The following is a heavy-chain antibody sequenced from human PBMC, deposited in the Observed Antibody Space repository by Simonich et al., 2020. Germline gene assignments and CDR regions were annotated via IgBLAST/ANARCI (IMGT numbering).Heavy chain of an antibody. V-gene: IGHV3-7*01. D-gene: IGHD7-27*01. CDR1: GLTFSSYW. CDR3: ARDGLGTAYYYYMDV. J-gene: IGHJ6*03. Sequence: EVQLVESGGGLVQPGGSLRHSCADSGLTFSSYWMSWVRQAPGKGLEWVANIKQDGSEKYYVDSVKGRFTISRDNAKNSLYLQMNSLRAEDTAVYYCARDGLGTAYYYYMDVWGKGTTVTVSS. CDR2: IKQDGSEK.